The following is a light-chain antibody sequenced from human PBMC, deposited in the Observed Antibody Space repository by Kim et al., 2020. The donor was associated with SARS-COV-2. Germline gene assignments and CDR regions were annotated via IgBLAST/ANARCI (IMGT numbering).Light chain of an antibody. V-gene: IGLV2-14*03. CDR3: TSYRSSGYV. Sequence: QSALTQPASVSGSPGQSITISCTGTSDVGGYNYVSWYQQYPGKAPKLMIYDVFKRPSGVSNRFSGSKSGNTASLTISGLQAEDEADYYCTSYRSSGYVFGTGTKVTVL. CDR1: SDVGGYNY. J-gene: IGLJ1*01. CDR2: DVF.